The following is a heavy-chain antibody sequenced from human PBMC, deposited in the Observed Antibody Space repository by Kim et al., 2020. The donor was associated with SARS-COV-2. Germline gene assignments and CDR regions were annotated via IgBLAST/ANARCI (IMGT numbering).Heavy chain of an antibody. Sequence: ASVKVSCKASGYSFTSYAINWVRQAPGQGLAWMGWINTNTGKPTYAQGFTGRFVFSLDTSVSTAYLQISSLKAADTAVYYCTRSIWYGYRRDFDYWGQGTPVTVSS. CDR2: INTNTGKP. D-gene: IGHD5-18*01. CDR1: GYSFTSYA. CDR3: TRSIWYGYRRDFDY. J-gene: IGHJ4*02. V-gene: IGHV7-4-1*02.